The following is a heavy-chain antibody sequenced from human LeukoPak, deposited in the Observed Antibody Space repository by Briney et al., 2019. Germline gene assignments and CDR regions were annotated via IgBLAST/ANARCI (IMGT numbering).Heavy chain of an antibody. CDR2: ISGSGGST. V-gene: IGHV3-23*01. Sequence: GGSLRLSCAASGFTFSSYVMSWVRQAPGKGLEWVSTISGSGGSTYYADSVKGRFTISRDNSKNTLYLQMNSLRAGDTAVYYCANTLYCSGGSCPPDYWGQGTLVTVSS. J-gene: IGHJ4*02. CDR1: GFTFSSYV. CDR3: ANTLYCSGGSCPPDY. D-gene: IGHD2-15*01.